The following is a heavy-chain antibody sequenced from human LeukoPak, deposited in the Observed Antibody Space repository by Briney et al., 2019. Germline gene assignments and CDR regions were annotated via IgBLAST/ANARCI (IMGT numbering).Heavy chain of an antibody. D-gene: IGHD3-3*01. CDR3: ARVIRGVVIIRSYFDY. CDR2: INHSGST. CDR1: GGSFSGYH. V-gene: IGHV4-34*01. Sequence: PSETLSLTCAVYGGSFSGYHWTWIRQPPEKGLEWIGEINHSGSTNYNPSLKSRVTISVDTSKNQFSLKLSSVTAADTAVYYCARVIRGVVIIRSYFDYWGQGTLVTVSS. J-gene: IGHJ4*02.